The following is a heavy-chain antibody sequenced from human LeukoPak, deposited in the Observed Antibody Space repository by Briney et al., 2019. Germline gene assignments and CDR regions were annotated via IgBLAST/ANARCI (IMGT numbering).Heavy chain of an antibody. J-gene: IGHJ4*02. CDR2: IRYDGSNK. CDR3: ARTPYSSGWSLDY. Sequence: GGSLRLSCTASEMTFSSYWMSWVRQAPGKGLEWVAFIRYDGSNKYYADSVKGRFTISRDNSRNTLYLHISSLRPEDTAVYYCARTPYSSGWSLDYWGQGTLVTVPS. CDR1: EMTFSSYW. V-gene: IGHV3-30*02. D-gene: IGHD6-19*01.